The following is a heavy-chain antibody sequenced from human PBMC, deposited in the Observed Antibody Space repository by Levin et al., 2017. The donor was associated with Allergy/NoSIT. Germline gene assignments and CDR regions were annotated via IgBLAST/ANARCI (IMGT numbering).Heavy chain of an antibody. Sequence: GGSLRLSCAASGFTVSSNYMSWVRQAPGKGLEWVSVIYSGGSTYYADSVKGRFTISRDNSKNTLYLQMNSLRAEDTAVYYCAGSTYCGGDCYSRDCWGQGTLVTVSS. CDR2: IYSGGST. D-gene: IGHD2-21*02. J-gene: IGHJ4*02. CDR3: AGSTYCGGDCYSRDC. V-gene: IGHV3-66*01. CDR1: GFTVSSNY.